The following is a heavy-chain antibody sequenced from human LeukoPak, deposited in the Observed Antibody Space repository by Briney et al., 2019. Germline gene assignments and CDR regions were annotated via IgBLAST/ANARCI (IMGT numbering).Heavy chain of an antibody. CDR3: ARERAAAGTNWFDP. J-gene: IGHJ5*02. V-gene: IGHV1-2*04. CDR2: INPNSGGT. Sequence: VASVKVSCKASGYTFTGYYMHWVGQAPGQGLEWMGWINPNSGGTNYAQKFQGWVTMTRDTSISTAYMELSRLRSDDTAVYYCARERAAAGTNWFDPWGQGTLVTVSS. D-gene: IGHD6-13*01. CDR1: GYTFTGYY.